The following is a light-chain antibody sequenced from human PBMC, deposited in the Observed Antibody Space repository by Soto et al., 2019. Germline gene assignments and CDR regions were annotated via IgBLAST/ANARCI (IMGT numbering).Light chain of an antibody. CDR3: QHYYSIPWT. CDR2: WAS. V-gene: IGKV4-1*01. CDR1: QSVFSNSNNKNC. J-gene: IGKJ1*01. Sequence: DIVMTQSPDSLAVSLGERATINCKSSQSVFSNSNNKNCIAWYQQKSGQPPKLLIYWASSRESGVPDRFSSGGSGTDFTLTISSLQAEDVATYYCQHYYSIPWTFGQGTRVEIK.